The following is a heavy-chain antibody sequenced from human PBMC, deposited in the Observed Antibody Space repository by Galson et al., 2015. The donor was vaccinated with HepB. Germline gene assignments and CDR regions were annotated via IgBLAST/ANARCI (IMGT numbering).Heavy chain of an antibody. CDR2: IKQDGSEK. CDR3: ARETLSGYYAWGPRGA. CDR1: GFTFSSYW. V-gene: IGHV3-7*03. Sequence: SLRLSCAASGFTFSSYWMSWVRQAPGKGLEWVANIKQDGSEKYYVDSVKGRFTISRDNAKNSLSLQMNSLRAEDTAVYYCARETLSGYYAWGPRGAWGQGTLVTVSS. J-gene: IGHJ5*02. D-gene: IGHD3-10*01.